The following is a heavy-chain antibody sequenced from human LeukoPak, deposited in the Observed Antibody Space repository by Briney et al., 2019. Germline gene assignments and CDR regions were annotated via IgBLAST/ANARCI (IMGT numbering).Heavy chain of an antibody. CDR2: IKQDGREK. V-gene: IGHV3-7*03. Sequence: GGSLRLSCAASRFTFSSYWMSWVRQAPGKVLEWVANIKQDGREKYYADSVKGRFTISRDNAKNSLYLQLNSLRAEDTAVYYCARARGGYDFDYWGQGTLVTVSS. D-gene: IGHD5-12*01. CDR3: ARARGGYDFDY. CDR1: RFTFSSYW. J-gene: IGHJ4*02.